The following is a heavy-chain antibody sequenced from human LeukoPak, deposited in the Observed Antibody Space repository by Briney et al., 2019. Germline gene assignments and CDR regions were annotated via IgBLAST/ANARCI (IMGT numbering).Heavy chain of an antibody. Sequence: SETLSLTCTVSGGSISSSSYYWGWIRQPPGKGLEWIGSIYYSGSTYYNPSLKSRVTISVDTSKNQFSLKLSSVTAADTAVYYCARGGIVGATPVYFDYWGQGTLVTVSS. V-gene: IGHV4-39*07. CDR1: GGSISSSSYY. D-gene: IGHD1-26*01. J-gene: IGHJ4*02. CDR2: IYYSGST. CDR3: ARGGIVGATPVYFDY.